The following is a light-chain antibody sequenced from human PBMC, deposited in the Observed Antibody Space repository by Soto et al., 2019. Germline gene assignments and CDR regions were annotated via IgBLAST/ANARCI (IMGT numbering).Light chain of an antibody. CDR1: QSVSSY. J-gene: IGKJ1*01. Sequence: EMALTQSPATLSLSPGERATLSRRASQSVSSYLAWYQQKPGQAPRLLIYDASNRATGIPARFSGSGSGTDFTLTISSLEPEDFAVYYCQQRSNWPRTFGQGTKVEIK. CDR3: QQRSNWPRT. V-gene: IGKV3-11*01. CDR2: DAS.